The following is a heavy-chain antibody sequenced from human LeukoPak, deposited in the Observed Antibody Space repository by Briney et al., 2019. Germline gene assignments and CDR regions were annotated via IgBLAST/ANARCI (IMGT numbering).Heavy chain of an antibody. J-gene: IGHJ5*02. CDR1: GFTFSNYG. D-gene: IGHD4-17*01. V-gene: IGHV3-23*01. Sequence: GGSLRLSCAASGFTFSNYGMSWVRQAPGKGLEWVSGISGSGATTYYEYEDSVKGRFTISRDNSKNTLYLQMNSLRAEDTAVYYCARHGDYDNWFDPWGQGTLVTVSS. CDR2: ISGSGATT. CDR3: ARHGDYDNWFDP.